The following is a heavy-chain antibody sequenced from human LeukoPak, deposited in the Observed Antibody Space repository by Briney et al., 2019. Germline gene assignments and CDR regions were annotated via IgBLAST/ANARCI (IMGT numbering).Heavy chain of an antibody. CDR2: IRSKANSYAT. Sequence: GGSLRLSCAASGFTFSGSAMHWVRQASGKGLEWVGRIRSKANSYATAYAASVKGRFTISRDDSKNTAYLQMNSLKTEDTAVYYCTVLRFLEWLFPDDAFDIWGQGTMVTVSS. V-gene: IGHV3-73*01. CDR1: GFTFSGSA. D-gene: IGHD3-3*01. CDR3: TVLRFLEWLFPDDAFDI. J-gene: IGHJ3*02.